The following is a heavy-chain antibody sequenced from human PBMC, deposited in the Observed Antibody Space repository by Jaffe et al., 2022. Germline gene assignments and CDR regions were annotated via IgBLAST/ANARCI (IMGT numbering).Heavy chain of an antibody. J-gene: IGHJ6*03. Sequence: QVQLVQSGAEVKKPGSSVKVSCKASGGTFSSYAISWVRQAPGQGLEWMGGIIPIFGTANYAQKFQGRVTITTDESTSTAYMELSSLRSEDTAVYYCAEGKGGYYYSYYYMDVWGKGTTVTVSS. D-gene: IGHD2-15*01. CDR3: AEGKGGYYYSYYYMDV. V-gene: IGHV1-69*05. CDR1: GGTFSSYA. CDR2: IIPIFGTA.